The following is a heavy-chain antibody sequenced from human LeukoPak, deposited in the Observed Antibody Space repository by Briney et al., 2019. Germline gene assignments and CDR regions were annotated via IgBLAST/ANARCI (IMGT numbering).Heavy chain of an antibody. V-gene: IGHV4-34*01. D-gene: IGHD4-23*01. Sequence: PSETLSLTCAVYGGSFSGYYWSWIRQPPGKGLEWIGEINHSGSTNCNPSVKGRVAMSVDTSKKQFSLKLSSLTAADTAVYYCARGGTAVIAPYAFDIWGQGTMVTVSS. CDR3: ARGGTAVIAPYAFDI. J-gene: IGHJ3*02. CDR2: INHSGST. CDR1: GGSFSGYY.